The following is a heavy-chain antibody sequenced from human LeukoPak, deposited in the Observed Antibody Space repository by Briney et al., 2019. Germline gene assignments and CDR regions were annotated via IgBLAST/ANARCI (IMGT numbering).Heavy chain of an antibody. Sequence: PSETLSLTCTVSGGSISSYYWSWIRQPPGKGLEWIGYIYYSGSTNYNPSLKSRVTISVDTSMNQFSLKLSSVTAADTAVYYCARDRLGYSGYGHYFDYWGQGTLVTVSS. D-gene: IGHD5-12*01. V-gene: IGHV4-59*01. CDR1: GGSISSYY. CDR2: IYYSGST. CDR3: ARDRLGYSGYGHYFDY. J-gene: IGHJ4*02.